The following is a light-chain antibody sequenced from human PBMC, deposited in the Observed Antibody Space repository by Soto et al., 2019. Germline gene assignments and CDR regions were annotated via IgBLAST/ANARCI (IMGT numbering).Light chain of an antibody. Sequence: DIQLPQSPSFLSASVGDRVTSTCRASQGISSYLAWYQQKPGQAPMLLIYAASTLKSVVPSRFSGSGSGTEFNLTISSLQPEDSATYYYQQLNSYPTTVGQGKRLEIK. J-gene: IGKJ5*01. CDR3: QQLNSYPTT. CDR1: QGISSY. V-gene: IGKV1-9*01. CDR2: AAS.